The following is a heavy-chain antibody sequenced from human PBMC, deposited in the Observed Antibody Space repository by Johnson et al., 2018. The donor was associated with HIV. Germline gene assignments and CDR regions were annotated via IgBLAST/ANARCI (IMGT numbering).Heavy chain of an antibody. V-gene: IGHV3-23*04. CDR3: AKDWAYSSSWYDEGLAFDI. Sequence: VQLVESGGGLVQPGGSLRLSCAASGFTFSSYAMSWVRQAPGKGLEWVSAISGSGGSTYYADSVKGRFTISRDNAKNSLYLQMNSLRAEDTAVYYCAKDWAYSSSWYDEGLAFDIWGQGTMVTVSS. CDR1: GFTFSSYA. J-gene: IGHJ3*02. D-gene: IGHD6-13*01. CDR2: ISGSGGST.